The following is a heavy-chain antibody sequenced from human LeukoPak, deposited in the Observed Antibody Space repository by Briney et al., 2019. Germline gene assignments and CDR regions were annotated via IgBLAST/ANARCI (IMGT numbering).Heavy chain of an antibody. V-gene: IGHV3-23*01. J-gene: IGHJ4*02. CDR2: ISGSGGST. CDR3: AKSVAGTYAVDY. Sequence: GGSLRLSCAASGFTFSGYAMSWVRQAPGKGLEWVSAISGSGGSTYYADSVKGRFTISRDNSKNTLYLQMNSLRAEDTAVYYCAKSVAGTYAVDYWGQGTLVTVSS. CDR1: GFTFSGYA. D-gene: IGHD6-19*01.